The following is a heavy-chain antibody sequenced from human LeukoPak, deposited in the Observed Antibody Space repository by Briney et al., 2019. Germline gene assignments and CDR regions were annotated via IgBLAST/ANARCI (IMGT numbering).Heavy chain of an antibody. CDR1: GFTFSSYW. CDR3: AKDLHYYVAMDV. V-gene: IGHV3-7*05. J-gene: IGHJ6*02. CDR2: IKQDGSEK. Sequence: GGSLRLSCAASGFTFSSYWMSWVRQAPGKGLEWVANIKQDGSEKYYVDSVKGRFTISRDNAKNSLYLQMNSLRAEDTALYYCAKDLHYYVAMDVWGQGTAVTVSS. D-gene: IGHD3-10*02.